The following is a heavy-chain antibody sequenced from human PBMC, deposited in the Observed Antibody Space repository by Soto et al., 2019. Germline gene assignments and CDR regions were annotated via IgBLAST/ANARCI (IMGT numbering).Heavy chain of an antibody. CDR3: VHKVLREAAFDY. D-gene: IGHD3-10*01. V-gene: IGHV2-5*02. Sequence: QITLTESGPTLLKPTQTLTLTCTFSGFSLSTGGVGVGWIRQPPGKALEWLALIYWDDDKLYSPSLKSSLSITKDTSKNQVVLTMTNMAPVDTATYYCVHKVLREAAFDYWGQGTLVTVSS. J-gene: IGHJ4*02. CDR2: IYWDDDK. CDR1: GFSLSTGGVG.